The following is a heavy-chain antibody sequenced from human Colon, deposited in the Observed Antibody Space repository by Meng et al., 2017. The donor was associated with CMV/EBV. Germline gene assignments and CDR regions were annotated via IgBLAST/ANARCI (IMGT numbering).Heavy chain of an antibody. Sequence: GESLKISCAASGFTFSNYAMHWFRQVPGKGLDWVAFMRFDGSITYYAESVKGRFTISRDNSKNTLYLQMDSLRDEDSAVYYCAKDRGSRSPDYWGQGTLVTSPQ. D-gene: IGHD6-6*01. CDR1: GFTFSNYA. V-gene: IGHV3-30*02. CDR3: AKDRGSRSPDY. CDR2: MRFDGSIT. J-gene: IGHJ4*02.